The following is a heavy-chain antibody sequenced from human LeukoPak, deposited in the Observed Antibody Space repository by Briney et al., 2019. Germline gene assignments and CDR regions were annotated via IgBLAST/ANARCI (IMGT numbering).Heavy chain of an antibody. V-gene: IGHV3-21*01. CDR2: ITSSSDYI. Sequence: PGGSLRLSCAASGFTLTSYNMNGVRQAPGKGLEWVSSITSSSDYIYYADSVKGRFTVSRDNAKNSLYLQMNSLRAEDTAVYYCARSITMIVDWFDPWGQGTLVTVSS. D-gene: IGHD3-22*01. J-gene: IGHJ5*02. CDR3: ARSITMIVDWFDP. CDR1: GFTLTSYN.